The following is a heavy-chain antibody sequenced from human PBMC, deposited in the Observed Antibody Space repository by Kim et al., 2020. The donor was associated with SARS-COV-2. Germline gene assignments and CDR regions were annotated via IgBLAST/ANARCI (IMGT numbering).Heavy chain of an antibody. Sequence: GGSLRLSCAASGFTFSNYAMRWVRQAPGKGLEWVSTISGSGSSTYSADSVKGLITISGDSAKTTLFLQMNSLRADDTAVYYCANDDMCTMVTAGASNTGDDAVAISGQGTIVTVSS. J-gene: IGHJ3*02. CDR2: ISGSGSST. D-gene: IGHD3-10*01. CDR1: GFTFSNYA. CDR3: ANDDMCTMVTAGASNTGDDAVAI. V-gene: IGHV3-23*01.